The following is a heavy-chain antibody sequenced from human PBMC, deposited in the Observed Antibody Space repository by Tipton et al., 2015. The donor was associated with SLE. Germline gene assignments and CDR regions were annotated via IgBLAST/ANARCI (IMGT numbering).Heavy chain of an antibody. CDR2: INQSGST. CDR3: ARLIAARPGYYCGMDV. Sequence: TLSLTCAVYGGSFSGYYWSWIRQPPGKGLEWVGEINQSGSTNNNPSLKGRVTISVDTSKNQFSLKMKSVTAADTAVYYCARLIAARPGYYCGMDVWGQGTTVTVSS. V-gene: IGHV4-34*01. J-gene: IGHJ6*02. CDR1: GGSFSGYY. D-gene: IGHD6-6*01.